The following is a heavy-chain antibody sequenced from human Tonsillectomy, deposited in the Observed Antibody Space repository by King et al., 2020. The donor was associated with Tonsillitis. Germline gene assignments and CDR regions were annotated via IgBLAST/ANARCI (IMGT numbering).Heavy chain of an antibody. CDR2: MNPNSGNT. D-gene: IGHD2-15*01. V-gene: IGHV1-8*01. CDR1: GYTFTSYD. CDR3: ARVGNCRGGSCYSSFDY. J-gene: IGHJ4*02. Sequence: VQLVQSGAEVKKPGASVKVSCKASGYTFTSYDINWVRQATGQGLEWGGWMNPNSGNTGYAQNIQGRVTMTRNTSISTAYMELSSLRWEDTAVYYCARVGNCRGGSCYSSFDYWGQGTLVTVSS.